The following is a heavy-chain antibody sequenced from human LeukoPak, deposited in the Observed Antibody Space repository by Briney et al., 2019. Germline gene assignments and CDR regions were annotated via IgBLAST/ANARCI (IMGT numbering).Heavy chain of an antibody. D-gene: IGHD6-13*01. J-gene: IGHJ6*03. CDR1: GYTFTSYG. V-gene: IGHV1-18*01. CDR3: ARGSSSWYYYYYYMDV. CDR2: ISAYNGNT. Sequence: ASVKVSCKASGYTFTSYGISWLRQAPGQGLEGRGWISAYNGNTNYAQKLQGRVTMTTDTSTSTAYMELRSLRSDDTAVYYCARGSSSWYYYYYYMDVWGKGTTVTVSS.